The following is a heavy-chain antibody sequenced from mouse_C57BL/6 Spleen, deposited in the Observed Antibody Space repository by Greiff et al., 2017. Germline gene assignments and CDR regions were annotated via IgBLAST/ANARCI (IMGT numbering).Heavy chain of an antibody. CDR3: ARYGSRGYFDV. CDR1: GFTFTDYY. V-gene: IGHV7-3*01. J-gene: IGHJ1*03. Sequence: EVKLVESGGGLVQPGGSLSLSCAASGFTFTDYYMSWVRQPPGKALEWLGFIRNKANGYTTEYSASVKGRFTISRDNSQSILYLQMNALRAEDSATYYCARYGSRGYFDVWGTGTTVTVSS. D-gene: IGHD1-1*01. CDR2: IRNKANGYTT.